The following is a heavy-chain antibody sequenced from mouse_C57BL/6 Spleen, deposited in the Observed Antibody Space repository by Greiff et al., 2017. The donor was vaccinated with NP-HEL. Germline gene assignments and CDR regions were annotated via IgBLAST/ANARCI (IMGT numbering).Heavy chain of an antibody. CDR2: INYDGSST. Sequence: EVKVEESEGGLVQPGSSMKLSCTASGFTFSDYYMAWVRQVPEKGLEWVANINYDGSSTYYLDSLKSRFIISRDNAKNILYLQMSSLKSEDTATYYCARDGGYSWYFDVWGTGTTVTVSS. V-gene: IGHV5-16*01. CDR1: GFTFSDYY. J-gene: IGHJ1*03. D-gene: IGHD2-12*01. CDR3: ARDGGYSWYFDV.